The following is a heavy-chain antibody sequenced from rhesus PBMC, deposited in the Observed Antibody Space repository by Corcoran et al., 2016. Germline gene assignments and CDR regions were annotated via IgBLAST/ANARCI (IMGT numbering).Heavy chain of an antibody. CDR2: IYGSGSST. CDR1: GGSISSSY. V-gene: IGHV4-169*01. Sequence: QLQLQESGPGLVKPSETLSVTCAVSGGSISSSYWRWIRQAPGKGLEWIGYIYGSGSSTNYNPPLKSLGTLSVDTYKNQLSLKLSSVTTADTAVYYCARTLYSNYLDYWGQGVLVTVSS. CDR3: ARTLYSNYLDY. D-gene: IGHD4-23*01. J-gene: IGHJ4*01.